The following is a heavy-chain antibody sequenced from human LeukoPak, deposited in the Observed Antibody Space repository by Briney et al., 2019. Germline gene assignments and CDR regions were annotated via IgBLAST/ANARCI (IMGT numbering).Heavy chain of an antibody. CDR2: ISYDGSNK. V-gene: IGHV3-30*18. D-gene: IGHD3-22*01. CDR3: AKNYYDTSGFDY. CDR1: GFTFSSYA. Sequence: GGSLRLSCAASGFTFSSYAMHWVRQAPGKGLEWVAVISYDGSNKYYADSVKGRFTISRDNSKNTLYLQMNSLRAEDTAVYYCAKNYYDTSGFDYWGQGTLVTVSS. J-gene: IGHJ4*02.